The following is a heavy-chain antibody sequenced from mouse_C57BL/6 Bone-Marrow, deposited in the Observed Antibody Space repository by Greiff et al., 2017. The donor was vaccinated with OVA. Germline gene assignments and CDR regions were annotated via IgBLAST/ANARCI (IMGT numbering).Heavy chain of an antibody. CDR3: AREGIWSVYFDY. V-gene: IGHV1-69*01. D-gene: IGHD1-1*02. Sequence: QVQLQQPGAELVMPGASVKLSCKASGYTFTSYWMHWVKQRPGQGLEWIGEIDPSDSYTNYNQKFKGKSTLTVDKSSSTAYMQISSLTSEDSAVYYCAREGIWSVYFDYWGQGTTLTVSS. J-gene: IGHJ2*01. CDR2: IDPSDSYT. CDR1: GYTFTSYW.